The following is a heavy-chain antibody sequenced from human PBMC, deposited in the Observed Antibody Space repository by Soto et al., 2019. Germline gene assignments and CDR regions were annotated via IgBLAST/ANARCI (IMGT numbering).Heavy chain of an antibody. CDR1: GYTFTSYG. CDR2: ISAYNGNT. V-gene: IGHV1-18*01. Sequence: ASVKVSCKASGYTFTSYGISWVRQAPGQGLEWMGWISAYNGNTNYAQKLQGRVTMTTDTSTSTAYMELRSLRSDDTAVYYCGRDGITMVRKHWFDPWGQGTLVTVSS. D-gene: IGHD3-10*01. CDR3: GRDGITMVRKHWFDP. J-gene: IGHJ5*02.